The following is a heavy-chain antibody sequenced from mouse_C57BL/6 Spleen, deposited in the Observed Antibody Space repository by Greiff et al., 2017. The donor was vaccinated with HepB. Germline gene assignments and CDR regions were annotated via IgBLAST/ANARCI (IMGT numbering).Heavy chain of an antibody. CDR3: ARHGTNYYGSSYGYFDV. Sequence: QVQLKESGPGLVAPSQSLSITCTVSGFSLTSYGVHWVRQPPGKGLEWLVVIWSDGSTTYNSALKSRLSISKDNSKSQVFLKMNSLQTDDTAMYYCARHGTNYYGSSYGYFDVWGTGTTVTVSS. CDR1: GFSLTSYG. CDR2: IWSDGST. V-gene: IGHV2-6-1*01. J-gene: IGHJ1*03. D-gene: IGHD1-1*01.